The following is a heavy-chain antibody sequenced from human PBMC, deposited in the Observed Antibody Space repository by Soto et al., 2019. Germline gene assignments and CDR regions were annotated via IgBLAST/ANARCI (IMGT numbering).Heavy chain of an antibody. Sequence: PGGSLRLSCAASGFGFSTHALTGVRQAPGKGLEWLSSITNTGLTTHYADSVKGRFTISRENSRNTLHLQMNNLRVDDTAIYYCAKGFDYGDAKQIDPWGKGTLXTV. CDR2: ITNTGLTT. V-gene: IGHV3-23*01. D-gene: IGHD4-17*01. CDR1: GFGFSTHA. J-gene: IGHJ5*02. CDR3: AKGFDYGDAKQIDP.